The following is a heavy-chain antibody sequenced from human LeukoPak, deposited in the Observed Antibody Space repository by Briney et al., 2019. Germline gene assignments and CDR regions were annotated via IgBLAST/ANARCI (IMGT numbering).Heavy chain of an antibody. J-gene: IGHJ5*02. Sequence: SETLSLTCTLSGGSISIYYWTWIRQPPGKGLEWIGYIYYSGSTNYNPSLKSRVTISVDTSKNQFSLKLSSVTPADTAVYYCAGGHPFDPWGQGTLVTVSS. CDR1: GGSISIYY. V-gene: IGHV4-59*01. CDR3: AGGHPFDP. CDR2: IYYSGST.